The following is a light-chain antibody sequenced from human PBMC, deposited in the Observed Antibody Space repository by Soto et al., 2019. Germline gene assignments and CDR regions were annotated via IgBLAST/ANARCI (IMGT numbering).Light chain of an antibody. CDR2: GAF. V-gene: IGKV1-39*01. CDR3: QKTYIIPRT. CDR1: QTISRW. Sequence: DIQMTHSPSTLSASVLYIVTITFRSSQTISRWLAWYQQKPGRAPQLLIYGAFTLQSGVPSRFSGRGSGTDFTLTISSLQHEDFASYYCQKTYIIPRTFGQGTKVDIK. J-gene: IGKJ1*01.